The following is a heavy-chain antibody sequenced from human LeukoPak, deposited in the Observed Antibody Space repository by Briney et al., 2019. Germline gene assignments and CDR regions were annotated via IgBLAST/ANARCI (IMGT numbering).Heavy chain of an antibody. Sequence: PSETLSLTCGVSGGSLRSTNWWSWVRQPPGQGLEWIGEISLSGQTNFNPSLNGRVTMSLDESRNQLSLKLTSVTAADTAVYYCALRGGNSEYWGQGTLVTVSS. CDR3: ALRGGNSEY. CDR1: GGSLRSTNW. D-gene: IGHD4-23*01. V-gene: IGHV4/OR15-8*02. CDR2: ISLSGQT. J-gene: IGHJ4*02.